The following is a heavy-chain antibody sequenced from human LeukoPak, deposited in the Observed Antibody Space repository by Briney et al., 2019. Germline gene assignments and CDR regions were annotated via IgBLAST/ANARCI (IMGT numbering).Heavy chain of an antibody. D-gene: IGHD6-19*01. CDR2: IYHSGST. CDR3: ARGSGYSSGRFDY. CDR1: GYSISSGYY. J-gene: IGHJ4*02. V-gene: IGHV4-38-2*01. Sequence: SETLSLACAVSGYSISSGYYWGWIRQPPGKGLEWIGSIYHSGSTYYNPSLKSRVTISVDTFKNQFSLKLSSVTAADTAVYYCARGSGYSSGRFDYWGQGTLVTVSS.